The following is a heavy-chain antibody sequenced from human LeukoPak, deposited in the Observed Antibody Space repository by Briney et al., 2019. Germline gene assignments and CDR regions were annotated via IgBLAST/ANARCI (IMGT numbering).Heavy chain of an antibody. Sequence: PGGSLRLSCAASGFTFSDYYMSWIRQAPGKGLEWVSYISSSSSYTNYADSVKGRFTISRDNAKNSLYLQMNSLRAEDTAVYYCARDLAVATTPSAFDIWGQGTMVTVSS. CDR2: ISSSSSYT. CDR3: ARDLAVATTPSAFDI. V-gene: IGHV3-11*06. D-gene: IGHD2-15*01. J-gene: IGHJ3*02. CDR1: GFTFSDYY.